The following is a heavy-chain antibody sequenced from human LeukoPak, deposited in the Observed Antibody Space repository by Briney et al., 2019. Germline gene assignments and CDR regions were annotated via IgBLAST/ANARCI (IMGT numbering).Heavy chain of an antibody. D-gene: IGHD3-22*01. CDR3: AKSTGYDSSGYPTFFDY. CDR2: ISGSGGST. V-gene: IGHV3-23*01. Sequence: EGSLRLSCAASGFTFSSYAMSWVRQAPGKGLEWVSAISGSGGSTYYADSVKGRFTISRDNSKNTLYLQMNSLRAEDTAVYYCAKSTGYDSSGYPTFFDYWGQGTLVTVSS. J-gene: IGHJ4*02. CDR1: GFTFSSYA.